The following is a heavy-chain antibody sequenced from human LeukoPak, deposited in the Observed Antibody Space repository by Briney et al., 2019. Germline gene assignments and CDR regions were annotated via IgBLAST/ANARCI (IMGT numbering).Heavy chain of an antibody. V-gene: IGHV4-61*02. CDR3: ARGRKYVYY. J-gene: IGHJ4*02. Sequence: SETLSLTCTVSGGSITTGSYYWIWIRQPAGKGLEWIGRIYTTGSTDYNPSLKSRVTMSVDTSKNQFSLKLSSVTAADTAVYYCARGRKYVYYWGQGTLVTVSS. CDR1: GGSITTGSYY. D-gene: IGHD2/OR15-2a*01. CDR2: IYTTGST.